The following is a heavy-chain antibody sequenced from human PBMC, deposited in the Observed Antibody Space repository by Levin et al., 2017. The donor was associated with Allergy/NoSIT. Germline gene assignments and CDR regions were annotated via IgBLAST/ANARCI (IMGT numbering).Heavy chain of an antibody. CDR2: ISYSGST. J-gene: IGHJ6*02. CDR1: GAFISNYY. Sequence: SETLSLTCTISGAFISNYYWSWIRQPPGEGLEWIGFISYSGSTTYNPSLDSRTIISIDLSKNHFSLRLRSVTAADTAVYYCATVPVYGMDVWGQGTTVTVS. CDR3: ATVPVYGMDV. V-gene: IGHV4-59*01. D-gene: IGHD2-8*02.